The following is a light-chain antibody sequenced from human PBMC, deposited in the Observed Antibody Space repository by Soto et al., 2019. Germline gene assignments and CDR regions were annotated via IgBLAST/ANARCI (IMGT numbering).Light chain of an antibody. J-gene: IGKJ2*01. V-gene: IGKV3D-15*01. CDR1: QSVSSN. CDR3: QQYNNWLPGGYT. Sequence: EIVMTQSPATLSVSPGERATLSCRASQSVSSNLAWYQQKPGQAPRLLIYGASIRATGIPARFSGSGSGTEFTLTISSLQSEDFAVYYCQQYNNWLPGGYTFGQGTKLEIK. CDR2: GAS.